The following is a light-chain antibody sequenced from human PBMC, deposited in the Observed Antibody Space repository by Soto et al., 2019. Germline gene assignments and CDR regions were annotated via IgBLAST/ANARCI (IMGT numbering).Light chain of an antibody. CDR2: EVN. Sequence: QSALTQPASVSGSPGQSITISCTGTTSDVGGYNYVCWYQQHPGKAPKLMIYEVNKRPSGVSNRFSGSKSGNTASLTISGLQTEDEADYYCSSYTSSRTYVFGTGTKLTVL. CDR3: SSYTSSRTYV. J-gene: IGLJ1*01. CDR1: TSDVGGYNY. V-gene: IGLV2-14*01.